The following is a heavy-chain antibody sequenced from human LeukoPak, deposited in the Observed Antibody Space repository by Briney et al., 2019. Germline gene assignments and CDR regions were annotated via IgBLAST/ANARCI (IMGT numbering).Heavy chain of an antibody. D-gene: IGHD2-15*01. CDR2: IIPILGIA. CDR3: ATCSGDSCYGGYYCGMDV. CDR1: GGTFSSYA. J-gene: IGHJ6*02. Sequence: SVKVSCKASGGTFSSYAISWVRQAPGQGLEWMGRIIPILGIANYAQKFQGRVTITADKSTSTAYMELSSLRSEDTAVYYCATCSGDSCYGGYYCGMDVWGQGTTVTVSS. V-gene: IGHV1-69*04.